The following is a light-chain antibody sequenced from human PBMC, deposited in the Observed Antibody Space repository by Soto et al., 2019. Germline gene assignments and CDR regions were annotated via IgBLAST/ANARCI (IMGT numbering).Light chain of an antibody. J-gene: IGLJ1*01. CDR2: LNSDGSH. CDR1: SGHSSYA. CDR3: QTWGTGIHYV. V-gene: IGLV4-69*01. Sequence: QPVLTQSPSASASLGASVKPTCTLSSGHSSYAIAWHQQQPEKGPRYLMKLNSDGSHSKGDGIPDRFSGSSSGAERYLTISSLQSEDEADYYCQTWGTGIHYVFGTGTKVTVL.